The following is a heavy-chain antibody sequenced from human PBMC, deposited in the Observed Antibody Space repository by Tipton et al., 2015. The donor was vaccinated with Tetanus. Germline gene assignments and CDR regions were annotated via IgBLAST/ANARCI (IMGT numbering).Heavy chain of an antibody. CDR3: ARGGSDWSWYLQH. CDR2: VYHNGRT. Sequence: TLSLTCAVSGGSISSINWWSWVRQPPGKGLEWIGDVYHNGRTNYSPSLESRVTISVDTSKNQFSLKLTSVTAADTAVYYCARGGSDWSWYLQHWGQGTLVTVSS. CDR1: GGSISSINW. V-gene: IGHV4-4*02. D-gene: IGHD6-19*01. J-gene: IGHJ1*01.